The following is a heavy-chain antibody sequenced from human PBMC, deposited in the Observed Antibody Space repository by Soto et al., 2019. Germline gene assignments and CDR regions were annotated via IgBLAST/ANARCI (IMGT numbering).Heavy chain of an antibody. CDR2: ISYDGSNK. V-gene: IGHV3-30-3*01. CDR3: ARDLAAADPYGDYGHFDY. CDR1: GFTFSSYA. D-gene: IGHD4-17*01. J-gene: IGHJ4*02. Sequence: GGSLRLSCAASGFTFSSYAMHWVRQAPGKGLEWVAVISYDGSNKYYADSVKGRFTISRDNSKNTLYLQMNSLRAEDTAVYYCARDLAAADPYGDYGHFDYWGQGTLVTVSS.